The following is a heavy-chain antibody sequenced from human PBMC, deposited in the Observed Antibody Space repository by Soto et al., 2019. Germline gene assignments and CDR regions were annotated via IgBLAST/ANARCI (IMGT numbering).Heavy chain of an antibody. CDR2: IRNKANSYTT. CDR1: GFTFSDHY. V-gene: IGHV3-72*01. CDR3: ARDIGKGPYFDY. J-gene: IGHJ4*01. Sequence: EVQLVESGGGLVQPGGSQRLSCAASGFTFSDHYMDWVRQAPGKGLEWVGRIRNKANSYTTDYAAFVKGRFTISRDNSKHSLYLQMNSLKTEDTAIYYCARDIGKGPYFDYWGHGTLATVSS. D-gene: IGHD1-26*01.